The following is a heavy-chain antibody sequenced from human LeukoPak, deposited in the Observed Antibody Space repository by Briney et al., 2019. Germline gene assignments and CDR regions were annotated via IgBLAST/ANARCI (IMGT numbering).Heavy chain of an antibody. J-gene: IGHJ5*02. V-gene: IGHV4-34*01. D-gene: IGHD2-21*02. CDR3: ARGYCGGDCYHDNWFDP. Sequence: SETLSLTCAVYGGSFSGYYWSWIRQPPGMGLEWIGEINHSGSTNYNPSLKSRVTISVDTSKNQFSLKLSSVTAADTAVYYCARGYCGGDCYHDNWFDPWGQGTLVTVSS. CDR2: INHSGST. CDR1: GGSFSGYY.